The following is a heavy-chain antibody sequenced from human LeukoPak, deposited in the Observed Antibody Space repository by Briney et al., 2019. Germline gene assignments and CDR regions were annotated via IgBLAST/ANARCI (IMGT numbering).Heavy chain of an antibody. D-gene: IGHD3-10*01. CDR3: ARERMVRGVISDFDY. CDR1: GYTFTGYY. Sequence: ASVTVSCKASGYTFTGYYMHWVRQAPGQGLEWMGWINPNSGGTNYAQTFQGRVTMTRDTSISTAYMELSRLRSDDTAVYYCARERMVRGVISDFDYWGQGTLVTVSS. J-gene: IGHJ4*02. V-gene: IGHV1-2*02. CDR2: INPNSGGT.